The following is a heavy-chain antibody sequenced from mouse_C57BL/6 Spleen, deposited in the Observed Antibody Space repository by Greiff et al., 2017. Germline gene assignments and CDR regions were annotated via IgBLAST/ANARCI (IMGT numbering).Heavy chain of an antibody. D-gene: IGHD2-4*01. CDR1: GYTFTDYN. CDR2: INPNNGGT. Sequence: VQLQQSGPELVKPGASVKMSCKASGYTFTDYNMHWVKQSHGKSLEWIGYINPNNGGTSYNQNFKGQATLTVNKSSSTDYMALRSLTSEDSAVYYCARGGRAMITSDYIDYWGQGTTRTGSS. CDR3: ARGGRAMITSDYIDY. J-gene: IGHJ2*01. V-gene: IGHV1-22*01.